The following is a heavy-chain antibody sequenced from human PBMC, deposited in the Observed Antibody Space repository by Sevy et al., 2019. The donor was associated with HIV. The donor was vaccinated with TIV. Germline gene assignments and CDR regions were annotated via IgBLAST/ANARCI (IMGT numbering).Heavy chain of an antibody. V-gene: IGHV5-51*01. CDR2: IYPGDSDT. CDR1: GYSFTSYW. Sequence: GESLKISCKGSGYSFTSYWIGWVRQMPGKGLEWMGIIYPGDSDTRYSPSFQGQVTISADKSISTAYLQWSSLKASDTAMYYCATHNGDYAPYDAFDIWGQGTMVTVSS. CDR3: ATHNGDYAPYDAFDI. J-gene: IGHJ3*02. D-gene: IGHD4-17*01.